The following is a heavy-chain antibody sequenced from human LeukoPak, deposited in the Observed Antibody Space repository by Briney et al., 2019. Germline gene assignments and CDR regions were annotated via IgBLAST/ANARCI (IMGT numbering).Heavy chain of an antibody. CDR2: ISGSGGST. V-gene: IGHV3-23*01. CDR1: GFTFSSYW. J-gene: IGHJ4*02. CDR3: ANPGGHYYDSSGYYYDDHY. D-gene: IGHD3-22*01. Sequence: QPGGSLRLSCAASGFTFSSYWMHWVRQAPGKGLEWVSAISGSGGSTYYADSVKGRFTISRDNSKNTPYLQMNSLRAEDTAVYYCANPGGHYYDSSGYYYDDHYWGQGTLVTVSS.